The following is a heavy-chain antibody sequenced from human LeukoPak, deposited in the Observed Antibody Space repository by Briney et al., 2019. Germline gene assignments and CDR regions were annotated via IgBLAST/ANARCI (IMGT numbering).Heavy chain of an antibody. D-gene: IGHD4-11*01. V-gene: IGHV3-23*01. Sequence: GGSLRLSCAASGFTFTGFWMHWVRQAPGKGLEWVSGISGSGGSTYYADSVKGRFTISRDNSKNTLYLQMNSLRAEDTAVYYCAKDIYSDYVRWFDPWGQGTLVTVSS. CDR3: AKDIYSDYVRWFDP. CDR1: GFTFTGFW. J-gene: IGHJ5*02. CDR2: ISGSGGST.